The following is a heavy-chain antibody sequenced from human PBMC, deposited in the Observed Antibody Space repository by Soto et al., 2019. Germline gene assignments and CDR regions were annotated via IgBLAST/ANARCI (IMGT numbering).Heavy chain of an antibody. J-gene: IGHJ4*02. V-gene: IGHV4-31*03. CDR2: IYGSGGT. Sequence: QVQLQESGPGLVKPSQTLSLTCTVSGGSISRSGYFWSWIRQHPGKGLEWIGYIYGSGGTYYNPSLKSRVSLSVDTSKNQFSLNLTSVTAADTAMYYCARSSRSYFDYWGQGTLVTVSS. CDR3: ARSSRSYFDY. CDR1: GGSISRSGYF.